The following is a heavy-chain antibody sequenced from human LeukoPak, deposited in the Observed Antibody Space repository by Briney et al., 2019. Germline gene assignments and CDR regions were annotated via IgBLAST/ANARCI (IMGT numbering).Heavy chain of an antibody. V-gene: IGHV1-3*03. CDR1: GYTFTSYA. Sequence: ASVKVSRKASGYTFTSYATHWVRQAPGQRLEWVGLINAGNGHTKYSQEFQGRVTITRDTSASTAYMELSSLRSEDMAVYYCARAGYCSGGSCYNHFDYWGQGTLVTVSS. CDR2: INAGNGHT. D-gene: IGHD2-15*01. CDR3: ARAGYCSGGSCYNHFDY. J-gene: IGHJ4*02.